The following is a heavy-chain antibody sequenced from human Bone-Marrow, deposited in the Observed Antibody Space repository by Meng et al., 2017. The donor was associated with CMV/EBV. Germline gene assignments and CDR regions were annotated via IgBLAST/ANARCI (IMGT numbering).Heavy chain of an antibody. D-gene: IGHD2-2*02. CDR1: GGTFSSYA. CDR3: AREGYCSSTSCYKEYYYGMDV. V-gene: IGHV1-69*05. J-gene: IGHJ6*02. CDR2: IIPIFGTA. Sequence: SVKVSCKASGGTFSSYAISWVRQAPGQGLEWMGGIIPIFGTANYAQKFQGRVTITTDESTSKAYMELSSLRSEDTAVYYCAREGYCSSTSCYKEYYYGMDVWGQGTTVPVSS.